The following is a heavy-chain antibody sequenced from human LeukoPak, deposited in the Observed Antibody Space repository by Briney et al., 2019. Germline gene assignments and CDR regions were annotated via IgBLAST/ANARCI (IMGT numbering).Heavy chain of an antibody. D-gene: IGHD3-22*01. Sequence: PGGSLRLSCAASGFAFSSYSMNWVRQAPGKGLEWVSSISSSSSYIYYADSVKGRFTISRDNSKNTLYLQMNSLRAEDTAVYYCAKVSYYYDSSGYYYFDYWGQGTLVTVSS. CDR3: AKVSYYYDSSGYYYFDY. V-gene: IGHV3-21*04. CDR2: ISSSSSYI. J-gene: IGHJ4*02. CDR1: GFAFSSYS.